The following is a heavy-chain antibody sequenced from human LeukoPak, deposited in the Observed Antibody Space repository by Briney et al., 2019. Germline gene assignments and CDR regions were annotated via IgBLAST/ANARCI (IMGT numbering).Heavy chain of an antibody. Sequence: SETLSLTCAVYGGSFSGYYWSWIRQPPGKGLEWIGEINHSGSTNYNPSLKSRVTISVDTSKNQFSLKLCSVTAADTAVYYCATGRGYSYGYSSDYWGQGTLVTVSS. D-gene: IGHD5-18*01. CDR2: INHSGST. CDR1: GGSFSGYY. V-gene: IGHV4-34*01. CDR3: ATGRGYSYGYSSDY. J-gene: IGHJ4*02.